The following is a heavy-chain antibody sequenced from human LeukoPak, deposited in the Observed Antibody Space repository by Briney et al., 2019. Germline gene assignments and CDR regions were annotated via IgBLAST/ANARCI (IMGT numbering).Heavy chain of an antibody. D-gene: IGHD2-15*01. CDR3: AKGWAYQVDPLFDI. CDR1: GFTFSSYG. Sequence: GGSLRLSCAASGFTFSSYGMHWVRQAPGKGLEWVAVISYDGSNKYYADSVKGRFTISRDNSKNTLYLQMNSLRAEDTAVYYCAKGWAYQVDPLFDIWGQGTMVTVSS. CDR2: ISYDGSNK. V-gene: IGHV3-30*18. J-gene: IGHJ3*02.